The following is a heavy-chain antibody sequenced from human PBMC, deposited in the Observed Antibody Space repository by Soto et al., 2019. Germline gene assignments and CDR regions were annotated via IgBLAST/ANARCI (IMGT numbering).Heavy chain of an antibody. Sequence: QVQLVQSGAEVKKPGSSVKVSCKASGGTFSSYAISWVRQAPGQGLEWMGGILPSFGTANYAQKFQGRVTMTTDTSTSTAYMELRSLRSDDTAVYYCARGDGNSLEGMDVWGQGTTVTVSS. CDR1: GGTFSSYA. CDR2: ILPSFGTA. CDR3: ARGDGNSLEGMDV. D-gene: IGHD4-4*01. J-gene: IGHJ6*02. V-gene: IGHV1-69*06.